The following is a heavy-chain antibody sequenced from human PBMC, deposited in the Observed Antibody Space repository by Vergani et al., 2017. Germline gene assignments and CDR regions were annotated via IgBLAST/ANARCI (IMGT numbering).Heavy chain of an antibody. CDR3: ARPYSNYVHFXFDY. CDR1: GYTFSSYG. CDR2: ISTYNGKT. D-gene: IGHD4-11*01. J-gene: IGHJ4*02. V-gene: IGHV1-18*01. Sequence: QVQLVQSGAEVKKPGASVKVSCKASGYTFSSYGISWVRQAPGQGLEWMGWISTYNGKTNYAQKLQGRVTMTTDTSTSTAYMELRSLRSDDTAVYYCARPYSNYVHFXFDYWGQGTLVTVSS.